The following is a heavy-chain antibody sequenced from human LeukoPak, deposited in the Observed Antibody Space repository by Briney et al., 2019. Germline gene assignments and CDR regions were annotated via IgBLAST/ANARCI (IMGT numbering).Heavy chain of an antibody. CDR3: TRDKVLVGGTYMDV. J-gene: IGHJ6*03. CDR1: GFTFGDYA. V-gene: IGHV3-49*04. D-gene: IGHD2-15*01. Sequence: GGSLRLSCTASGFTFGDYAMSWVRQAPGKGLEWVGFIRSKAYGGTTEYAASVKGRFTISRDDSKSIAYLQMNSLKTEDTAVYYCTRDKVLVGGTYMDVWGKGTTVTISS. CDR2: IRSKAYGGTT.